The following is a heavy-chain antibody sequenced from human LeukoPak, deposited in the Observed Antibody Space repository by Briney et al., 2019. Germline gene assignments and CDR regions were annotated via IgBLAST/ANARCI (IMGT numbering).Heavy chain of an antibody. CDR3: ARVGSLSRGRNWFDP. D-gene: IGHD6-13*01. CDR2: IDTSGST. Sequence: PSETLSLTCTVSGGSISSSSYFCSWIRQPAGKGLEWIGRIDTSGSTNYNPSLKSRVTMSVDTSKNQFSLKLSSVTAADTAVYYCARVGSLSRGRNWFDPWGQGTLVTVSS. V-gene: IGHV4-61*02. J-gene: IGHJ5*02. CDR1: GGSISSSSYF.